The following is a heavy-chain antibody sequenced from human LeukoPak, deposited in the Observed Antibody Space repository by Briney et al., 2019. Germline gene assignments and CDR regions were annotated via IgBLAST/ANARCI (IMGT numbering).Heavy chain of an antibody. Sequence: PSETLSLTCSVSGASISTSAYYWGWIRQPPGKGLEWIGSIYYSGSTYYNPSLKSRVTISVDTSKNQFSLKLSSVTAADTAVYYCARDSGYSSDWGQGTLVAVSS. CDR2: IYYSGST. J-gene: IGHJ4*02. V-gene: IGHV4-39*07. D-gene: IGHD6-19*01. CDR1: GASISTSAYY. CDR3: ARDSGYSSD.